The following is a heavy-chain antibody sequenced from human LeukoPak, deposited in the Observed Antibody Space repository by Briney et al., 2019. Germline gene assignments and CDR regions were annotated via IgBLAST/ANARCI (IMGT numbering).Heavy chain of an antibody. D-gene: IGHD3-10*01. CDR1: GGTFSSYA. V-gene: IGHV1-69*06. CDR3: ARDRNKWFGEYSFDY. Sequence: ASVKVSCKASGGTFSSYAISWVRQAPGQGLEWMGGIIPIFGTANYAQKFQGRVTITADKSTSTAYMELSSLRSEDTAVYYCARDRNKWFGEYSFDYWGQGTLVTVSS. CDR2: IIPIFGTA. J-gene: IGHJ4*02.